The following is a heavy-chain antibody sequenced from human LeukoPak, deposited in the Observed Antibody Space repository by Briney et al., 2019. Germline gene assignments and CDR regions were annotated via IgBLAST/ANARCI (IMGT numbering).Heavy chain of an antibody. CDR1: GFIFSDYS. J-gene: IGHJ4*02. CDR2: IGSGSSTT. V-gene: IGHV3-48*01. Sequence: PGGSLRLSCAASGFIFSDYSMNWVRQAPGKGLEWLSSIGSGSSTTFYADSVKGRFSISRDNPKNSLYLQMNSLRAEDTAVYYCAKSDCSYISCYVLDYWGQGTLVTVSS. CDR3: AKSDCSYISCYVLDY. D-gene: IGHD2-2*01.